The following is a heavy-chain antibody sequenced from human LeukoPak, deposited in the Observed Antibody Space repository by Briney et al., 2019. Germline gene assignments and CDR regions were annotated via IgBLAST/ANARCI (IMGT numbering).Heavy chain of an antibody. CDR3: GKEGGA. CDR1: GFRFSDFT. J-gene: IGHJ5*02. V-gene: IGHV3-23*01. CDR2: IGGRGGST. D-gene: IGHD3-16*01. Sequence: GGSLRLSCSASGFRFSDFTMTWVRQAPGKGPEWVSAIGGRGGSTYYADSVGGRFTISRDNSKDMVYLQMNSLKVEDTATYYCGKEGGAWGQGTKVTVSS.